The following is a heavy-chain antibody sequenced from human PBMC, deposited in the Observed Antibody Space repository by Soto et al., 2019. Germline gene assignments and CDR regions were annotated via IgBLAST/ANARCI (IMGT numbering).Heavy chain of an antibody. D-gene: IGHD3-3*01. V-gene: IGHV3-66*01. J-gene: IGHJ6*02. CDR1: GFTVSSNY. CDR2: IYSGGST. Sequence: PGGSLRLSCAASGFTVSSNYMSWVRQAPGKGLEWVSVIYSGGSTYYADSVKGRFTISRDNSKNTLYLQMNSLRAEDTAVYYCARDQDYDFWSGDYYYGMDVWGQGTTVTVSS. CDR3: ARDQDYDFWSGDYYYGMDV.